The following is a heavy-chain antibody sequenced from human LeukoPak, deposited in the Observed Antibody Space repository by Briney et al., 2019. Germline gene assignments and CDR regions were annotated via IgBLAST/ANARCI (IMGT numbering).Heavy chain of an antibody. Sequence: PGGSLRLSCAASGFTFSSYSMNWVRQAPGKGLEWVSSISSSSSYIYYADSVKGRFTISRDNAKNSLYLQMNSLRAEDTAVYYCARDPQPDYDILTGYIYWGQGTLVTVSS. V-gene: IGHV3-21*01. CDR2: ISSSSSYI. CDR3: ARDPQPDYDILTGYIY. J-gene: IGHJ4*02. D-gene: IGHD3-9*01. CDR1: GFTFSSYS.